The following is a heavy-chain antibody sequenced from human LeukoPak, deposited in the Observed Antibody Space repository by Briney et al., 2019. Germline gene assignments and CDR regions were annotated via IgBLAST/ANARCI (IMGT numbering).Heavy chain of an antibody. CDR1: GGSFSGYY. J-gene: IGHJ4*02. CDR3: ACSRYCSGGSCPFDY. Sequence: SETLSLTCAVYGGSFSGYYWSWIRQPPGKGLEWIGEINHSGSTNYNPSLKSRVTISVDTSKNQFSLKLSSVTAADTAVYYCACSRYCSGGSCPFDYWGQGTLVTVSS. V-gene: IGHV4-34*01. D-gene: IGHD2-15*01. CDR2: INHSGST.